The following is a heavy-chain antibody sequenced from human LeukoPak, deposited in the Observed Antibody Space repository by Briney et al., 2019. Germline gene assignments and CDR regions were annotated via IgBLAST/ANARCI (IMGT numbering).Heavy chain of an antibody. CDR3: AKDLSRAVAADWFDP. D-gene: IGHD6-19*01. V-gene: IGHV3-23*01. CDR2: ISNSGGST. CDR1: GFTFSNYD. Sequence: GGSLRLSCAASGFTFSNYDMSWVRQAPGKGLEWVSSISNSGGSTYYADSVKGRFTISRDNSKNTLYLQMTNLRAADTAVYYCAKDLSRAVAADWFDPWDQGSLVTVSS. J-gene: IGHJ5*02.